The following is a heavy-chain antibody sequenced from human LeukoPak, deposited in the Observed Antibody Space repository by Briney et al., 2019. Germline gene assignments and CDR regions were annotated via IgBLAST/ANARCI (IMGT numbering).Heavy chain of an antibody. J-gene: IGHJ4*02. CDR3: ALTTSILWWSWEA. Sequence: GGSLRLSCAASGFTFSSYGMSWVRQAPGKGLEWVSAISGSGGSTYYADSVKGRFTISRDNSKNTLYLQMNSLRAEDTAVYYCALTTSILWWSWEAWGQGTLVTVSS. D-gene: IGHD2-21*01. V-gene: IGHV3-23*01. CDR2: ISGSGGST. CDR1: GFTFSSYG.